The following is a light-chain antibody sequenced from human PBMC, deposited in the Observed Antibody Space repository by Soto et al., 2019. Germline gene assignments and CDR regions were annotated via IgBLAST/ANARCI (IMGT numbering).Light chain of an antibody. J-gene: IGKJ1*01. V-gene: IGKV3-20*01. CDR1: QSVGRNY. CDR3: QQYDNAPQT. Sequence: EIVLTQSPGTLSLSPGERATLSCRASQSVGRNYLAWYQQKPGQAPRLLIHRISIRATGIPDRFSGSGSATDFTLTITRLEPEDFAVYYCQQYDNAPQTFGQGTRVEIK. CDR2: RIS.